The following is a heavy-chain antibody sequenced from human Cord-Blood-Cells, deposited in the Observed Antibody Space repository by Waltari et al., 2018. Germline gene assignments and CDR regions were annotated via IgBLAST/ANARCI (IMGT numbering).Heavy chain of an antibody. Sequence: QVQLVESGGGVVQPGRSLRLYCAASGFTFSSYAMHWVRQAPGKGLELVAVISYDGRHQYYADSVKGRFSISIDNSKNTLYLQMNSLRAEDTAVYYCARDVGSCWYYYFDYWGQGTLVTVSS. V-gene: IGHV3-30*04. CDR2: ISYDGRHQ. CDR1: GFTFSSYA. CDR3: ARDVGSCWYYYFDY. J-gene: IGHJ4*02. D-gene: IGHD6-13*01.